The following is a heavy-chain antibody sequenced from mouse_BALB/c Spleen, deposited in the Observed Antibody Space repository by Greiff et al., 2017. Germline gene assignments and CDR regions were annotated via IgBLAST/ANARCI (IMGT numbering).Heavy chain of an antibody. CDR2: INPGSGGT. CDR3: ASTMVTTFMDY. J-gene: IGHJ4*01. Sequence: QVQLQQSGAELVRPGTSVKVSCKASGYAFTNYLIEWVKQRPGQGLEWIGVINPGSGGTNYNEKFKGKATLTADKSSSTAYMQLSSLTSDDSAVYFCASTMVTTFMDYWGQGTSVTVSS. D-gene: IGHD2-1*01. CDR1: GYAFTNYL. V-gene: IGHV1-54*01.